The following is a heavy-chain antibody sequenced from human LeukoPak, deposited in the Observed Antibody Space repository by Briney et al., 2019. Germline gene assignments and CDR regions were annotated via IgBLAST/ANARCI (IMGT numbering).Heavy chain of an antibody. J-gene: IGHJ5*02. CDR2: INHSGGT. CDR1: GGSFSGYY. V-gene: IGHV4-34*01. Sequence: SETLSLTCAVYGGSFSGYYWSWIRQPPGKGLEWIGEINHSGGTNYNPSLKSRVTISVDTSKNQFSLKLSSVTAADTAVYYCASSCSGGSCYGTWGQGTLVTVSS. CDR3: ASSCSGGSCYGT. D-gene: IGHD2-15*01.